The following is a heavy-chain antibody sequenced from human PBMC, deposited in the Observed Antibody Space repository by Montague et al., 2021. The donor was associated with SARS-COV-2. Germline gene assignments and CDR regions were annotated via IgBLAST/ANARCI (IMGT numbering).Heavy chain of an antibody. D-gene: IGHD3-3*01. J-gene: IGHJ5*02. CDR2: INHSDST. CDR3: ARGADYDFWSGFLRYKWFDP. Sequence: SETLSLTCAVYGGSLSGYYWAWIRRTPAKGLEWVGEINHSDSTNYSPSLKSRLTISVDTSKKQFSLKLNSMTAADAAVYYCARGADYDFWSGFLRYKWFDPWGLGTPVTVSS. V-gene: IGHV4-34*01. CDR1: GGSLSGYY.